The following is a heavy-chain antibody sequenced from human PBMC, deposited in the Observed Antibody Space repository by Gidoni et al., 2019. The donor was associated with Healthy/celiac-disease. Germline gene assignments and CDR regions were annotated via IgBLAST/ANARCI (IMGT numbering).Heavy chain of an antibody. J-gene: IGHJ4*02. CDR3: AYGAEILTGYYTGFDY. CDR1: GLTFSSIA. Sequence: EVQLLESGGGLVQPGGSLRLSCAAPGLTFSSIAMSWVRQAPGKRVEWVSAIGGSGGDTYYADSVECLFTLSSDTSNNSMYLQMNRLSAENTDVYSCAYGAEILTGYYTGFDYWGQGTLVTVSS. CDR2: IGGSGGDT. V-gene: IGHV3-23*01. D-gene: IGHD3-9*01.